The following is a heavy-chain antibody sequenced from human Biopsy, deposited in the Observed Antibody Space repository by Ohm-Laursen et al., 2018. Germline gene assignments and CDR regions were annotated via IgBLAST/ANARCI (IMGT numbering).Heavy chain of an antibody. D-gene: IGHD6-19*01. CDR3: ALQSVAQMKNFDY. V-gene: IGHV1-2*02. Sequence: GASVKVSCKASGFSFTGYYIHWVRQAPGQGLEWMGWISPKSGDTNYAHKFQGNITMTRDTSMSTAYMGMSRLRCDDTAVYYCALQSVAQMKNFDYWGQGTLVTVSS. CDR1: GFSFTGYY. CDR2: ISPKSGDT. J-gene: IGHJ4*02.